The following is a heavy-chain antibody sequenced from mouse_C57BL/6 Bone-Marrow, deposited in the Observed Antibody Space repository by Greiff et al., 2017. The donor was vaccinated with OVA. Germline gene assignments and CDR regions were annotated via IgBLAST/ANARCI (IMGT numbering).Heavy chain of an antibody. CDR3: ARNTYYSNYVPFAY. V-gene: IGHV2-2*01. D-gene: IGHD2-5*01. CDR2: IWSGGST. CDR1: GFSLTSYG. J-gene: IGHJ3*01. Sequence: QVHVKQSGPGLVQPSQSLSITCTVSGFSLTSYGVHWVRQSPGKGLEWLGVIWSGGSTDYNAAFISRLSISKDNSKSQVFFKMNSLQADDTAIYYCARNTYYSNYVPFAYWGQGTLVTVAA.